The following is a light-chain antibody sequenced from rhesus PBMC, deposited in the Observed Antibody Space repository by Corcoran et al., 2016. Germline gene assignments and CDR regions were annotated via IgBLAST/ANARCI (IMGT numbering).Light chain of an antibody. CDR2: KAS. J-gene: IGKJ4*01. V-gene: IGKV1-74*01. Sequence: DIQMTQSPSSLSASVGDRVTITCRASENVNNYLNWYQQKPGKATKRRIYKASTLQSGVPSRFSGSGSGTDYTFTISSLQPEDVATYYCQHGYVTPLTFGGGTKVELK. CDR1: ENVNNY. CDR3: QHGYVTPLT.